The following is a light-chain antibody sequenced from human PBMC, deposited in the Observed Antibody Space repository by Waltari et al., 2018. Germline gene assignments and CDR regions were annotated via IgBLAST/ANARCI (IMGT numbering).Light chain of an antibody. CDR3: QQRSGSLT. CDR1: QSVGSY. V-gene: IGKV3-11*01. CDR2: DVS. Sequence: EIVLTQSPATLSLSPGERASLSCGASQSVGSYIAWYQQKPGQAPSLLMYDVSKRATGIPARFSGSGSGTDFTLTISSLESADFAVYYCQQRSGSLTFGGGTKVEMK. J-gene: IGKJ4*01.